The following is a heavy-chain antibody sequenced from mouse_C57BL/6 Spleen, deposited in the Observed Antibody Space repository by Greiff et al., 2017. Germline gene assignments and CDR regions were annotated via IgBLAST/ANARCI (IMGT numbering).Heavy chain of an antibody. Sequence: VHVKQSGPELVKPGASVKMSCKASGYTFTDYNMHWVKQSHGKSLEWIGYINPNNGGTSYNQKFKGKATLTVNKSSSTAYMELRSLTSEDSAVYYCARYPLFFDYWGQGTTLTVSS. CDR2: INPNNGGT. CDR3: ARYPLFFDY. J-gene: IGHJ2*01. V-gene: IGHV1-22*01. CDR1: GYTFTDYN.